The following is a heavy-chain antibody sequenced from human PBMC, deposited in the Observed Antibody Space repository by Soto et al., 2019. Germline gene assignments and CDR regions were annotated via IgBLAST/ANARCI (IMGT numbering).Heavy chain of an antibody. Sequence: QVQLQESGPGLVKPSETLSLTCTVSGGSISSYYWSWIRQPPGKGLEWIGYIYYSGTPNSTPSLKSRVTRSVDTSKNQFALKLSSVPAADTAGYYCAIGLGMYFQHWGQSTLVTVSS. D-gene: IGHD6-13*01. CDR2: IYYSGTP. CDR1: GGSISSYY. CDR3: AIGLGMYFQH. J-gene: IGHJ1*01. V-gene: IGHV4-59*01.